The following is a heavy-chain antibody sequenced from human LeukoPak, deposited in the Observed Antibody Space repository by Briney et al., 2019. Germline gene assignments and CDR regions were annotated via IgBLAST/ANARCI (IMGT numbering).Heavy chain of an antibody. CDR1: GFTFSSYA. CDR3: ASNPGGPVAYFDY. V-gene: IGHV3-30-3*01. J-gene: IGHJ4*02. CDR2: ISYDGSNK. D-gene: IGHD4-23*01. Sequence: GGSLRLSCAASGFTFSSYAMHWVRQAPGKGLEWVAVISYDGSNKYYADSVKGRLTISRDNSKNTLYLQMNSLRAEDTAVYYCASNPGGPVAYFDYWGQGTLVTVSS.